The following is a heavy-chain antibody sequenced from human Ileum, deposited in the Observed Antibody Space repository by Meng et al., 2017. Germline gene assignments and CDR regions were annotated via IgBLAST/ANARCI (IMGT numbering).Heavy chain of an antibody. CDR2: INAYNGNP. CDR3: ARVVWGGNYAYFFDS. J-gene: IGHJ4*02. V-gene: IGHV1-18*01. CDR1: GFNFNNYG. D-gene: IGHD2-21*01. Sequence: ASVKVSCKASGFNFNNYGVSWVRQAPGQGLEWMGWINAYNGNPTYAQNLQGRVTMSTDTSTGMAYMELRSLRSDDTAVYFCARVVWGGNYAYFFDSWGQGTLVTVSS.